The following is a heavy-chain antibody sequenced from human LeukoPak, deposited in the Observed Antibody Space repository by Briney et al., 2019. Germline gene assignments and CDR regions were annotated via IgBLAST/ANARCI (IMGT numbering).Heavy chain of an antibody. D-gene: IGHD3-22*01. Sequence: GGSLRLSCAVSGFSIGANTVTWARQAPGKGLEWLANIGPGGSEDYYVDLVRGRFTISRDNARNSLYLQMNSLRADDTAVYYCAIPSSYDGSRYYHAYWGQGALVSVSS. CDR2: IGPGGSED. J-gene: IGHJ4*02. CDR3: AIPSSYDGSRYYHAY. CDR1: GFSIGANT. V-gene: IGHV3-7*01.